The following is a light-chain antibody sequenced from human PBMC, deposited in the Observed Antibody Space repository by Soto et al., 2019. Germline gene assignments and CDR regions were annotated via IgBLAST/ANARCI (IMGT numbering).Light chain of an antibody. CDR3: QQTYAVPLT. J-gene: IGKJ1*01. CDR2: GAS. CDR1: QPISNY. Sequence: DVQMTQSPSSLSASVGDTVTIACRASQPISNYLNWYQQKPGEVPKVLIFGASSLRSGVPSRFSGSGYGTDFTLTINNLXXXXXATYYCQQTYAVPLTFGQGT. V-gene: IGKV1-39*01.